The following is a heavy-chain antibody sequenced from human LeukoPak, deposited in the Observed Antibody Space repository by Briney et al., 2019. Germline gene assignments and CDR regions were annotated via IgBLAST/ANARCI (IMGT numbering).Heavy chain of an antibody. CDR2: MNPNSGNI. J-gene: IGHJ4*02. Sequence: ASVKVSCKASGYTFTSYDINWVRQATGQGLEWMGWMNPNSGNIGYAQKFQGRVTITRNTSISTAYMELSSLRSEDTAVYYCARAGDFWSGYYLVDYWGQGTLVTVSS. CDR1: GYTFTSYD. CDR3: ARAGDFWSGYYLVDY. V-gene: IGHV1-8*03. D-gene: IGHD3-3*01.